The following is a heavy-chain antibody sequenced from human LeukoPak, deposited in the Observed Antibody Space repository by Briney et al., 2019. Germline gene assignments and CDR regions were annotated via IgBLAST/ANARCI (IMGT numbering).Heavy chain of an antibody. CDR2: LNTQPNNDYT. V-gene: IGHV1-46*01. CDR1: GYTFSKFY. CDR3: ARTSSGYYAHFDL. J-gene: IGHJ4*02. D-gene: IGHD3-22*01. Sequence: GASVKVSCKASGYTFSKFYIYWVRQAPGQGLEWMGLLNTQPNNDYTNYAQKFQGRVTLTRDMSTNTVYMKLSSPTSEDTAVYCCARTSSGYYAHFDLWGQGTLVTVSS.